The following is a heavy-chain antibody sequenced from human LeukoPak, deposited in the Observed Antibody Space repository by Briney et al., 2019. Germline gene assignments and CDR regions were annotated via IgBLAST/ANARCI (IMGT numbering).Heavy chain of an antibody. CDR2: IIPILGIA. Sequence: WASLKLSCKASGGTFSSYTISWVRQAPGQGLEWMGRIIPILGIANYAQKFQGRVTFTADKSTSKDYMELSSLRSEDTAVYYCATFYGSGRIMVDIWGQGTMVTVSS. J-gene: IGHJ3*02. D-gene: IGHD3-10*01. CDR3: ATFYGSGRIMVDI. CDR1: GGTFSSYT. V-gene: IGHV1-69*02.